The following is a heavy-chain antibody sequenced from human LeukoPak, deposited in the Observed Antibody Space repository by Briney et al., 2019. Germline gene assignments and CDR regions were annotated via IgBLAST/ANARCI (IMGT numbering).Heavy chain of an antibody. V-gene: IGHV1-69*05. Sequence: APVKVSCKASGGTFSSYAISWVRQAPGQGLEWMGGIIPIFGTANYAQKFQGRVTITTDESTSTAYMELSSLRSEDTAVYYCARGDSSSQERIQLWLLDYWGQGTLVTVSS. D-gene: IGHD5-18*01. CDR2: IIPIFGTA. CDR3: ARGDSSSQERIQLWLLDY. J-gene: IGHJ4*02. CDR1: GGTFSSYA.